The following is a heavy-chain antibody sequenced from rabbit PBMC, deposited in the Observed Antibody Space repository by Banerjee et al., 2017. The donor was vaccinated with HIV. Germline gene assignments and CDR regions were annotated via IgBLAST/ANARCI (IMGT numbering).Heavy chain of an antibody. Sequence: QEQLEESGGDLVKPEGSLTLTCTVSGFDLSNYWMCWVRQAPGKGLEWVACVGIDSGSTYYASRAKGRFTISKTSSTTVTLQMNSLTVADTATYFCVRESSAYVYFNLWGPGTLVTVS. V-gene: IGHV1S45*01. CDR2: VGIDSGST. D-gene: IGHD1-1*01. CDR3: VRESSAYVYFNL. CDR1: GFDLSNYW. J-gene: IGHJ4*01.